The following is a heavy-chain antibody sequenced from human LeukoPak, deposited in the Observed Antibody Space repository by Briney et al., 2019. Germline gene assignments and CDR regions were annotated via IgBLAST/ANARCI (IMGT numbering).Heavy chain of an antibody. J-gene: IGHJ4*02. CDR3: AKVPSYDYGDYFDY. Sequence: GGSLRLSCAASGFTFSTYAMNWVRQAPGKGLEWVSAISGSGGSTYYADSVKGRFTISRDNSKNTLYLQMNSLRAEDTAVYYRAKVPSYDYGDYFDYWGQGTLVTVSS. V-gene: IGHV3-23*01. CDR2: ISGSGGST. D-gene: IGHD4-17*01. CDR1: GFTFSTYA.